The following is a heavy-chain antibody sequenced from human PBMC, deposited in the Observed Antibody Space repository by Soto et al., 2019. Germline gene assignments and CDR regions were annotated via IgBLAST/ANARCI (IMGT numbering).Heavy chain of an antibody. Sequence: ASVKVSCKVSGYTLTELSMHWVRQAPGKGLEWMGGFDPEDGETIYAQKFQGRVTMTEDTSTDTAYMELSSLRSEDTAVYYCARVSGYSYGYFYYYGMDVWGQGTTVTVSS. CDR1: GYTLTELS. D-gene: IGHD5-18*01. V-gene: IGHV1-24*01. CDR3: ARVSGYSYGYFYYYGMDV. CDR2: FDPEDGET. J-gene: IGHJ6*02.